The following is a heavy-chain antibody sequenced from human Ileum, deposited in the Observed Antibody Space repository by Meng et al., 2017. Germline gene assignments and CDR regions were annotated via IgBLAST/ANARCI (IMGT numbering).Heavy chain of an antibody. CDR3: ARGGVAARLGT. CDR1: GGSFSGYY. V-gene: IGHV4-34*02. Sequence: QVQLRQGGAGLLKPSETLSLTGAANGGSFSGYYWSWIRQPPGKGLEWIGEISHSGSTHYNPSLKSRLTISVDTSNNQFSLKLNSVTAADTAVYYCARGGVAARLGTWGQGALVTVSS. D-gene: IGHD6-6*01. CDR2: ISHSGST. J-gene: IGHJ4*02.